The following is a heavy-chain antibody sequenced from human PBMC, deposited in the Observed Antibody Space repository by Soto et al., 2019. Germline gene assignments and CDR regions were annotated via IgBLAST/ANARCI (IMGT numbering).Heavy chain of an antibody. CDR3: ARIRFSPPFAYYGMDV. CDR1: GGTFSSYA. D-gene: IGHD3-3*01. V-gene: IGHV1-69*01. J-gene: IGHJ6*02. CDR2: IIPIFGTA. Sequence: QVQLVQSGAKVKKPGSSVKVSCKASGGTFSSYAISWVRQAPGQGLEWMGGIIPIFGTANYAQKFQGRVTITADESTSTAYMELSSLRSEDTAVYYCARIRFSPPFAYYGMDVWGQGTTVTVSS.